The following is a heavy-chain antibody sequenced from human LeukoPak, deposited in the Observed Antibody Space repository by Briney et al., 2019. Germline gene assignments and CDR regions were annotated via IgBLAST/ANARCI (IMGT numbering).Heavy chain of an antibody. CDR1: GFTFSSYG. Sequence: PGGSLRLSCAASGFTFSSYGMHWVRQAPGKGLEWVAFIRYDGSNKYYADSVKGRFTISRDNSKNTLYLQMYSLRAEDTAVYYCARRMGEIVVVGDAFDIWGQGTMVTVSS. V-gene: IGHV3-30*02. J-gene: IGHJ3*02. D-gene: IGHD3-22*01. CDR2: IRYDGSNK. CDR3: ARRMGEIVVVGDAFDI.